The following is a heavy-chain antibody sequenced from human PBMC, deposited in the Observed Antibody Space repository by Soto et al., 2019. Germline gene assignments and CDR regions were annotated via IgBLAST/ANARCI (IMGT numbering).Heavy chain of an antibody. V-gene: IGHV1-2*04. D-gene: IGHD2-2*01. J-gene: IGHJ4*02. CDR2: INPNSGGT. CDR3: ARSHCSSISCYVGSWDY. CDR1: GYTFTGYD. Sequence: QVQLVQSGAEVKKPGASVKVSCKASGYTFTGYDMHWVRQAPGQGLEWRGWINPNSGGTNYAPKFQGWVTMTRDTSISTAYMELSRLRSDDTAVYYCARSHCSSISCYVGSWDYWGQGTLVTVSS.